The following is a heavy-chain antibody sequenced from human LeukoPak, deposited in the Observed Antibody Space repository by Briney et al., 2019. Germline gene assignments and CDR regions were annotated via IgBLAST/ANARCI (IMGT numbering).Heavy chain of an antibody. D-gene: IGHD3-3*01. Sequence: GGSLRLSCAASGFTFSTYWMHWVRQAPGKGLVWVSRINPDGSDTSHADSVKGRFTISRDNAKSTLYLQMSSLRAEDTAVYYCARDIYDFWSGSGYWGQGTLVTVSS. V-gene: IGHV3-74*01. J-gene: IGHJ4*02. CDR1: GFTFSTYW. CDR3: ARDIYDFWSGSGY. CDR2: INPDGSDT.